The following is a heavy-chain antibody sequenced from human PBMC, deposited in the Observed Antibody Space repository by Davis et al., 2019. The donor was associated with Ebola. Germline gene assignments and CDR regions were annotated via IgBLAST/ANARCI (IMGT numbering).Heavy chain of an antibody. CDR1: GASISSYY. D-gene: IGHD3-10*01. Sequence: PSETLSLTWPVSGASISSYYRSWIRQPAGKGLEWIGRIYTSGSTNYNHSLKSRVTMSVDTSKNQFSLKPRSVTAADTAVYYCARDEGPYGTFGYWSQGTLVTVSS. J-gene: IGHJ4*02. CDR2: IYTSGST. CDR3: ARDEGPYGTFGY. V-gene: IGHV4-4*07.